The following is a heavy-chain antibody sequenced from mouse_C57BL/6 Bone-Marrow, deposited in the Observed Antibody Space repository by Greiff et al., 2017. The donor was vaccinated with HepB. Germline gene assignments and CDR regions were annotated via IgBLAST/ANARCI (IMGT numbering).Heavy chain of an antibody. CDR1: GFSLSTSGMG. D-gene: IGHD2-1*01. J-gene: IGHJ3*01. Sequence: QVTLKVSGPGLLQSSQTLSLTCSFSGFSLSTSGMGVSWIRQPSGKGLEWLAHIYCDDDKRYNPSLKSRLTISKDTSRNQVFLQITSVDTADTATYDCDRSIYYGAWFAYWGQGTLVTVSA. CDR2: IYCDDDK. CDR3: DRSIYYGAWFAY. V-gene: IGHV8-12*01.